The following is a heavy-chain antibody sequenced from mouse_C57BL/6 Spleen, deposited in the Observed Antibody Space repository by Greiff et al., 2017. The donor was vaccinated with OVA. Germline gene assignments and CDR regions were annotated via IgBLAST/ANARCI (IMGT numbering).Heavy chain of an antibody. J-gene: IGHJ2*01. D-gene: IGHD4-1*01. Sequence: EVQRVESGGGLVKPGGSLKLSCAASGFTFSDYGMHWVRQAPEKGLEWVAYISSGSSTIYYADTVKGRFTISRDNAKNTLFLQMTSLRSEDTAMYYCAGLTGTYFDYWGQGTTLTVSS. CDR3: AGLTGTYFDY. CDR1: GFTFSDYG. V-gene: IGHV5-17*01. CDR2: ISSGSSTI.